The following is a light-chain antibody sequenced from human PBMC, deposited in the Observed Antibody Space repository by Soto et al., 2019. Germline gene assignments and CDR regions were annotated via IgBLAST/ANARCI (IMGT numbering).Light chain of an antibody. J-gene: IGLJ1*01. CDR3: CSYTSSSPHV. CDR2: DVN. V-gene: IGLV2-14*03. Sequence: QSALTQPASVSGSPGQSITISCTGTSSDVGGYNFVSWYQQHPGKVPKLMIFDVNRRPSGVSDRFSGSKSGNTASPTISGLQAEDEGDYYCCSYTSSSPHVFGSGTKLTVL. CDR1: SSDVGGYNF.